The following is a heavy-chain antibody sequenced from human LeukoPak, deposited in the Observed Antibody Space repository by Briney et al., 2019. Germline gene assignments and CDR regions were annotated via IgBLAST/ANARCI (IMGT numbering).Heavy chain of an antibody. Sequence: PGGSLRLSCAASGFTFSHYWMTWVRQAPGKGLEWVANIKQDGSEKYYVDSVKGRFTISRDNAKNSLYLQMNSLRAEDTAVYYCASQKYDYGMDVWGQGTTVTVSS. J-gene: IGHJ6*02. CDR2: IKQDGSEK. V-gene: IGHV3-7*01. CDR1: GFTFSHYW. CDR3: ASQKYDYGMDV.